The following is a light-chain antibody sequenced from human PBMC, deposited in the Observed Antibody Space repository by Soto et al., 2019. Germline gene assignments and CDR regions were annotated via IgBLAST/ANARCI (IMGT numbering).Light chain of an antibody. J-gene: IGLJ1*01. CDR3: SSYTSTGTPV. CDR2: EVT. Sequence: QSALTQPASVSGSPGQSITISCTGTSSDVGPYNHVSWYQQHPGKAPQLIIYEVTNRPSGVSNRFSGSKSGNTASLTISGLQAEDEADYYCSSYTSTGTPVFGTGTKLTVL. V-gene: IGLV2-14*01. CDR1: SSDVGPYNH.